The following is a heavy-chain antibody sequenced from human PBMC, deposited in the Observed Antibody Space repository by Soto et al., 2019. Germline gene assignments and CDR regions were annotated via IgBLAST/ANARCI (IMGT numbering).Heavy chain of an antibody. V-gene: IGHV3-30*03. D-gene: IGHD3-16*01. CDR3: SPLGGHSSYAFDI. Sequence: QVQLVESGGGVVQPGRSLRLSCAASGFTFSSYGMHWVRQAPGKGLEWVAVISYDGSNKYYADSVKGRFTISRDNSKNTLYLQMNSLRAEDTAVYYFSPLGGHSSYAFDIWGQGTMVTVSS. CDR1: GFTFSSYG. CDR2: ISYDGSNK. J-gene: IGHJ3*02.